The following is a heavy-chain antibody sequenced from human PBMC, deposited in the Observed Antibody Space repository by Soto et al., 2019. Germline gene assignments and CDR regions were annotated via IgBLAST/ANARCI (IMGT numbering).Heavy chain of an antibody. CDR2: IYHSGST. CDR3: ASVRGGYYYAMDV. V-gene: IGHV4-4*02. Sequence: QVQLQESGPGLVKPSGTLSLTCAVSGGSISSSNWWSWVRQPPGKGLEWIGEIYHSGSTNYNPSLNGRVAISGDKFKNQFSLKLSSVPAADTAVYYCASVRGGYYYAMDVWGQGTTVTVSS. D-gene: IGHD3-10*02. J-gene: IGHJ6*02. CDR1: GGSISSSNW.